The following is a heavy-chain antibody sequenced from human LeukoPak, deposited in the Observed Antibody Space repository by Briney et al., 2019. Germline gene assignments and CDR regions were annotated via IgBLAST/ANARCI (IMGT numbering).Heavy chain of an antibody. CDR1: GFTFSSYA. Sequence: GGSLRLSCAASGFTFSSYAMSWVRQAPGKGLEWVSAISGGADLIYYADSVKGRFFISRDNSKNTLSLQMDSLRAEGTAIYYCAKATGDGGTFHYWGQGTLVTVSS. V-gene: IGHV3-23*01. D-gene: IGHD7-27*01. CDR3: AKATGDGGTFHY. CDR2: ISGGADLI. J-gene: IGHJ4*02.